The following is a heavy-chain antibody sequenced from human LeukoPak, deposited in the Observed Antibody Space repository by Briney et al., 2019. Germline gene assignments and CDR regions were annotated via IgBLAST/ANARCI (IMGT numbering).Heavy chain of an antibody. CDR2: IYYSGST. J-gene: IGHJ4*02. CDR1: GGSISSSSYY. CDR3: ARNSLPYGYCYFDY. V-gene: IGHV4-39*01. D-gene: IGHD6-13*01. Sequence: KSSETLSLTCTVSGGSISSSSYYWGWIRQPPGKGLEWIGSIYYSGSTYYNPSLKSRVTISVDTSKNQFSLKLSSVTAADTAVYYCARNSLPYGYCYFDYWGQGTLVTVSS.